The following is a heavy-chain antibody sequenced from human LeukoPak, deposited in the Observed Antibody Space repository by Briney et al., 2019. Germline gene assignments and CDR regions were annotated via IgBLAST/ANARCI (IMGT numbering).Heavy chain of an antibody. CDR1: GFTFYDYA. CDR2: INWNAGST. CDR3: AKGGGGGYSYGYGQLDY. J-gene: IGHJ4*02. V-gene: IGHV3-43D*04. D-gene: IGHD5-18*01. Sequence: GGSLRLSCAASGFTFYDYAMYWVRQAPGKGLEWVSLINWNAGSTYYADSAKGRFTISRDNSKNSLYLQMNSLRAEDTAMYYCAKGGGGGYSYGYGQLDYWGQGTLVTVSS.